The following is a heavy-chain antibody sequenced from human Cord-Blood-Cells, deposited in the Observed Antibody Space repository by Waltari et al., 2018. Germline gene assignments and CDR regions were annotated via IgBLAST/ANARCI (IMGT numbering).Heavy chain of an antibody. Sequence: QVQLVESGGGVVQPGRSLRLSCAASGFTFSSYGMHWVRQAPGKGLEWVAVISYEGSNKYYADSVKGRFTISRDNSKNTLYLQMNSLRAEDTAVYYCAKDKGGSYYWYFDLWGRGTLVTVSS. V-gene: IGHV3-30*18. CDR3: AKDKGGSYYWYFDL. CDR1: GFTFSSYG. D-gene: IGHD1-26*01. J-gene: IGHJ2*01. CDR2: ISYEGSNK.